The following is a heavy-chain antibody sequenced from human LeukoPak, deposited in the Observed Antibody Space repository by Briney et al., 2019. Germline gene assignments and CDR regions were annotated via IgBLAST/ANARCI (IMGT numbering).Heavy chain of an antibody. Sequence: GPSLRLSCAAAGFTFSSYEMKWVRQAPGKWLEWVSYISSGGSTTYYADSVKGRFTISRDTAKNLLYLQMNSLRAEDTAVYYCARVQQPSGIQGYYYGMDVWGQGTTVTVSS. CDR2: ISSGGSTT. CDR1: GFTFSSYE. V-gene: IGHV3-48*03. J-gene: IGHJ6*02. D-gene: IGHD6-13*01. CDR3: ARVQQPSGIQGYYYGMDV.